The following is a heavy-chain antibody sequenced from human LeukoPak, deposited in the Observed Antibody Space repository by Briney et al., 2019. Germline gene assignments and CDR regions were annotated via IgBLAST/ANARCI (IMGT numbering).Heavy chain of an antibody. V-gene: IGHV3-74*01. CDR3: VSDILEGFFDS. CDR2: INSDGSST. CDR1: GFTFSSYW. Sequence: GGSLRLSCAASGFTFSSYWMHWVRQAPGKGLVWVSRINSDGSSTSYADSVKGRFTISRDNAKNTLYLQMNSLRDEDTAVYYCVSDILEGFFDSWGQGTLVTVSS. D-gene: IGHD1-1*01. J-gene: IGHJ4*02.